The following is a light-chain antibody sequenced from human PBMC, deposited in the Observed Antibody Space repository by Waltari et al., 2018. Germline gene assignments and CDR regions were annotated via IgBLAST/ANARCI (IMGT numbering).Light chain of an antibody. CDR1: QSVYTY. J-gene: IGKJ4*01. Sequence: EIVLTQSPATLSLSPGERATLSCRASQSVYTYLAWYQQKPGQAPRPLIYTASNRASGVPGRFSGSGSGTDFTLTITSLEPEDFAVYYCQQRSNWPLTFGGGTKVEIK. CDR2: TAS. V-gene: IGKV3-11*01. CDR3: QQRSNWPLT.